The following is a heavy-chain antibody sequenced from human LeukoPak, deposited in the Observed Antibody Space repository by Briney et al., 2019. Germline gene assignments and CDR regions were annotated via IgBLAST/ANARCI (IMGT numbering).Heavy chain of an antibody. CDR1: GGTFSSYA. D-gene: IGHD3-22*01. CDR3: ARDRYYDSSGYYY. Sequence: SVKVTCKASGGTFSSYAISWVRQAPGQGLEWMGRIIPIFGTANYAQKFQGRVTITTDESTSTAYMELSSLRSEDTAVYYCARDRYYDSSGYYYWGQGTLVTVSS. V-gene: IGHV1-69*05. J-gene: IGHJ4*02. CDR2: IIPIFGTA.